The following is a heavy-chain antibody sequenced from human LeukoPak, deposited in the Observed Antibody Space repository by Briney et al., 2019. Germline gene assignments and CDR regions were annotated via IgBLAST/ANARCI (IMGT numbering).Heavy chain of an antibody. Sequence: GGSLRLSCAASGFTFSSYWMSWVRPAPGKGLEWVANIKQDGSEKYYVDSVKGRFTISRDNAKNSLYLQMNSLRAEDTAVYYCATHPGDYWFGYLQLWGQGTLVTVSS. D-gene: IGHD3-10*01. CDR2: IKQDGSEK. V-gene: IGHV3-7*01. CDR1: GFTFSSYW. J-gene: IGHJ4*02. CDR3: ATHPGDYWFGYLQL.